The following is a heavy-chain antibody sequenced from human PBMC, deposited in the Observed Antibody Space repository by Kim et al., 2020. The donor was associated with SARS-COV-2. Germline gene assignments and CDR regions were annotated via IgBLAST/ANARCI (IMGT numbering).Heavy chain of an antibody. J-gene: IGHJ6*02. CDR1: GGSFSGYY. CDR2: INHSGST. Sequence: SETLSLTCAVYGGSFSGYYWSWIRQPPGKGLEWIGEINHSGSTNYNPSLKSRVTISVDTSKTQFSLKLSSVTAADTAVYYCALADWNDLTGDYYYGMDVWGQGTTVTVSS. V-gene: IGHV4-34*01. CDR3: ALADWNDLTGDYYYGMDV. D-gene: IGHD1-1*01.